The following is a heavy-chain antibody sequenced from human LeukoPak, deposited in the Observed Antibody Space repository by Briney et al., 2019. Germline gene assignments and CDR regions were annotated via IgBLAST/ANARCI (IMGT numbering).Heavy chain of an antibody. CDR2: MSPSGTT. Sequence: SETLSLTCIVSGDSVSSSSYYLSWIRQPPGKGLDWITYMSPSGTTKYNPSLKSRVTTSVDTSRTQFSLRLSSVTAADTAVYYCARGQDDRSGTFDYWGQGTLVTVSS. CDR3: ARGQDDRSGTFDY. D-gene: IGHD3-22*01. CDR1: GDSVSSSSYY. V-gene: IGHV4-61*01. J-gene: IGHJ4*02.